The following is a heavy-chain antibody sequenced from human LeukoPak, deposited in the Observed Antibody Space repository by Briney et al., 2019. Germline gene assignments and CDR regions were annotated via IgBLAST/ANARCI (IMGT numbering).Heavy chain of an antibody. CDR1: GFTFSGFW. J-gene: IGHJ6*03. CDR2: MKQDGSEK. D-gene: IGHD2-21*02. V-gene: IGHV3-7*01. Sequence: GGSLRLSCTASGFTFSGFWMTWVRQAPGKGVEWVANMKQDGSEKYYVDSVKGRFTISRDNAKNSLYLQMNSLRAEDTAVYYCASDPCRVTDYYYYYMDVWGKGTTVTVSS. CDR3: ASDPCRVTDYYYYYMDV.